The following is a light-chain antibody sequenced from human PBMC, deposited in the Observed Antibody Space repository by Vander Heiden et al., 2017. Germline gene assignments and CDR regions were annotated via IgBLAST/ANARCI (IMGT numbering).Light chain of an antibody. CDR3: YSAADNIGV. Sequence: SYELTQPSSESVSPGQTARVTCSGDVLAKNYARWFQQKPGQAPVLLISKDSERPSGIPQRFSGSSSGTTVTLTIAGARDDDEADYYCYSAADNIGVFGTGTKLTVL. CDR1: VLAKNY. J-gene: IGLJ3*02. V-gene: IGLV3-27*01. CDR2: KDS.